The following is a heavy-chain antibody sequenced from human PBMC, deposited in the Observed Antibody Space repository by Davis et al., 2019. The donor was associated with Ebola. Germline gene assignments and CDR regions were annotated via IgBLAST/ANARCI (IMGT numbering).Heavy chain of an antibody. CDR2: IDWDDDK. CDR3: ARGITHFDY. Sequence: TLSLTCTVSGGSISSGDYYWSWIRQPPGKALEWLARIDWDDDKYYSTSLKTRLTISKDTSKNQVVLTMTNMDPVDTATYYCARGITHFDYWGQGTLVTVSS. CDR1: GGSISSGDYY. V-gene: IGHV2-70*11. J-gene: IGHJ4*02. D-gene: IGHD3-10*01.